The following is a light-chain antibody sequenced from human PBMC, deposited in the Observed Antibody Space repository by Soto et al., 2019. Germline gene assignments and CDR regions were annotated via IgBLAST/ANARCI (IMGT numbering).Light chain of an antibody. Sequence: DVVLTQTPLSSPVTLGQPASISCRSSQSLVHDDGNTYLGWLQQRPGQPPRLLIYEISDRFSGAPDRFSGSGAGTDFTLKISRVEAEDVGVYYCMQATHFPNTFGQGNKVEFK. J-gene: IGKJ1*01. CDR2: EIS. V-gene: IGKV2-24*01. CDR1: QSLVHDDGNTY. CDR3: MQATHFPNT.